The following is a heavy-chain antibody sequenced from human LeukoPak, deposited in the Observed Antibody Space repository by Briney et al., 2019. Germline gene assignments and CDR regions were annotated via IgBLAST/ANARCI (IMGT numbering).Heavy chain of an antibody. CDR1: GFTFSSYG. J-gene: IGHJ4*02. Sequence: GGSLRLSCAASGFTFSSYGMHWVRQAPGKGLEWVAVISYDGSNKYYADSVKGRFTISRGNSKNTLYLQMNSLRAEDTAVYYCAKEATYYYDSSGSPEFDYWGQGTLVTVSS. CDR3: AKEATYYYDSSGSPEFDY. V-gene: IGHV3-30*18. CDR2: ISYDGSNK. D-gene: IGHD3-22*01.